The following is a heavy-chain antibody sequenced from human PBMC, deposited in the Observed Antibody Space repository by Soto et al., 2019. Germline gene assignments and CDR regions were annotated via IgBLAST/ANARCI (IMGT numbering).Heavy chain of an antibody. V-gene: IGHV4-38-2*01. J-gene: IGHJ4*02. CDR3: ARVSYCSSTSCYPIFDY. D-gene: IGHD2-2*01. CDR2: IYHSGST. CDR1: GYSISSGYY. Sequence: PSETLSLTCAVSGYSISSGYYWGWIRQPPGKGLEWIGSIYHSGSTYYNPSLKSRVTISVDTSKNQFSLKLSSVTAADTAVYYCARVSYCSSTSCYPIFDYWGQGTLVTVSS.